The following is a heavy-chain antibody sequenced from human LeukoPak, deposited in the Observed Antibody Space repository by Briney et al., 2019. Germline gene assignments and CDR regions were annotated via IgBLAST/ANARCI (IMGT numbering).Heavy chain of an antibody. V-gene: IGHV3-21*01. CDR1: GFTFSSYS. J-gene: IGHJ3*02. CDR2: ISSSSSYI. D-gene: IGHD2-15*01. Sequence: PGGSLRLSCAASGFTFSSYSMNWVRQAPGKGLEWVPSISSSSSYIYYADSVKGRFTISRDNAKNSLYLQMNSLRAEDTAVYYCARVYCSGGSCYPGAFDIWGQGTMVTVSS. CDR3: ARVYCSGGSCYPGAFDI.